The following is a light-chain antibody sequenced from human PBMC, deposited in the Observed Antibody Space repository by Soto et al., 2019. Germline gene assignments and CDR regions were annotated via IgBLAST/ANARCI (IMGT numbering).Light chain of an antibody. CDR1: SSNIGAGYD. Sequence: QSVLTQLPSVSGAPGQRVTIYCTGSSSNIGAGYDVHWYQQLPGTAPKLLIYGNSNRPSGVPDRISGSKSGTSASLAITGLQAEDEADYYCQSYDNSLSGYVFGTGTKLTVL. CDR3: QSYDNSLSGYV. CDR2: GNS. J-gene: IGLJ1*01. V-gene: IGLV1-40*01.